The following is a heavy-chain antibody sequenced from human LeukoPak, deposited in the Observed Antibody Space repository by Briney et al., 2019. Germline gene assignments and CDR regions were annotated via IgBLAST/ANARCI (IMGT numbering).Heavy chain of an antibody. Sequence: SETLSLTCTVSGGSISSYYWSWIRQPPGKGLEWIGYIYYSGSTNYNPSLKSRVTISVDTSKNQFSLKLSSVTAADTAVYYCARHLAKGLYYFDYWGQGTLVTVSS. CDR3: ARHLAKGLYYFDY. D-gene: IGHD1-26*01. V-gene: IGHV4-59*08. J-gene: IGHJ4*02. CDR2: IYYSGST. CDR1: GGSISSYY.